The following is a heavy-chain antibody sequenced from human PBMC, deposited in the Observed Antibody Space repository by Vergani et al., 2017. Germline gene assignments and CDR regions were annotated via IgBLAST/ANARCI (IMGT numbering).Heavy chain of an antibody. Sequence: QVQLVQSGAEVKKPGASVKLSCKVSGYTLTELSMPWVRQAPGKGLEWMGGFDPEDGETIYAQKFQGRVTMTEDTSTDTAYMELRSLRSDDTAVDYWAGASRAYSGYGSYYYYGMDVWGQGTTVTVSS. J-gene: IGHJ6*02. D-gene: IGHD5-12*01. CDR1: GYTLTELS. V-gene: IGHV1-24*01. CDR3: AGASRAYSGYGSYYYYGMDV. CDR2: FDPEDGET.